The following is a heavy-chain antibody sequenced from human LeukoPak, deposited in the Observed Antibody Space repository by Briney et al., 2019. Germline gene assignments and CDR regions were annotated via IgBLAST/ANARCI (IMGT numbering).Heavy chain of an antibody. CDR2: IYYSGST. D-gene: IGHD3-22*01. V-gene: IGHV4-39*02. CDR1: GGSISSSSYY. Sequence: SETLSLTCTVSGGSISSSSYYWGWIRQPPGKGLEWIGSIYYSGSTYYNPSLKSRVTISVDTSKNQFSLKLSSVTAADTAVYYCARDQYYYDSSGYYLQSPFDYWGQGTLVTVSS. J-gene: IGHJ4*02. CDR3: ARDQYYYDSSGYYLQSPFDY.